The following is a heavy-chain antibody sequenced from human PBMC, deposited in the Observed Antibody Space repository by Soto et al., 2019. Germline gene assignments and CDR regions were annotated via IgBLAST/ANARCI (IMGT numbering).Heavy chain of an antibody. Sequence: EVQLVESGGGLVQPGGSLRLSCAASGFTFSNVAMYWLRQAPGKGLECVSVISANGDTTYYANSVKDRFTISRDDSKNTLYLQMGSLRADDMAVYYCARAWRADVWGQGTTVVVSS. CDR2: ISANGDTT. CDR3: ARAWRADV. V-gene: IGHV3-64*01. CDR1: GFTFSNVA. J-gene: IGHJ6*02.